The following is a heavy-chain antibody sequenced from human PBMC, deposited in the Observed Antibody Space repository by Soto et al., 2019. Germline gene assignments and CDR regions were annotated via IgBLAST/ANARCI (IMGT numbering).Heavy chain of an antibody. CDR1: GFTFDDYT. V-gene: IGHV3-43*01. Sequence: GGSLRLSCAASGFTFDDYTMHWVRQAPGKGLEWVSLISWDGGSTYYADSVKGRFTISRDNSKNSLYLQMNSLRTEDTALYYCAKNLKIAARQENYYYYGMDVWGQGTTVTVSS. CDR2: ISWDGGST. D-gene: IGHD6-6*01. J-gene: IGHJ6*02. CDR3: AKNLKIAARQENYYYYGMDV.